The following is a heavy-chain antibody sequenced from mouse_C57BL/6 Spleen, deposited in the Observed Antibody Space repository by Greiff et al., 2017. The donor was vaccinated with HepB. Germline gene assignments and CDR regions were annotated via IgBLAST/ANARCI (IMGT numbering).Heavy chain of an antibody. V-gene: IGHV1-59*01. CDR2: IDPSDSYT. Sequence: QVQLQQPGAELVRPGTSVKLSCKASGYTFTSYWMHWVKQRPGQGLEWIGVIDPSDSYTNYNQKFKGKATLTVDTSSSTAYMRLSSLTSEDSAVYYCARSGSSGYMDYWGQGTSVTVSS. CDR1: GYTFTSYW. D-gene: IGHD3-2*02. CDR3: ARSGSSGYMDY. J-gene: IGHJ4*01.